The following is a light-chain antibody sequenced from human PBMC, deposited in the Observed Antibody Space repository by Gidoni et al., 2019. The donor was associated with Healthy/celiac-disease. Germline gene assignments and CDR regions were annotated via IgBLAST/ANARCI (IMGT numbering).Light chain of an antibody. CDR1: QSVSSN. V-gene: IGKV3-15*01. Sequence: EIVMTQSPATLSVSPGERATLSCRASQSVSSNLAWYQQKPGQAPRLLIYGASTRATGTEFTLTISSLQSEDFAVYYCQQYNNRITFGQXTRLEIK. CDR3: QQYNNRIT. J-gene: IGKJ5*01. CDR2: GAS.